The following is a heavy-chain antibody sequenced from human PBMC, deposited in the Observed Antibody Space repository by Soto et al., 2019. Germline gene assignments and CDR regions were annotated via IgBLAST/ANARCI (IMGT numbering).Heavy chain of an antibody. D-gene: IGHD4-4*01. CDR1: GFIFATNT. V-gene: IGHV3-21*02. CDR3: VQDVISNYNEYFDY. Sequence: VQLVESGGGLVKPGGSLRLSCAASGFIFATNTINWVRQAPGKGLEWVSSITGSGIYTRYADSVKGRFTISRHNDKASLYLPMNIPGAEDTAVYYCVQDVISNYNEYFDYLGQATLVTVSS. J-gene: IGHJ4*02. CDR2: ITGSGIYT.